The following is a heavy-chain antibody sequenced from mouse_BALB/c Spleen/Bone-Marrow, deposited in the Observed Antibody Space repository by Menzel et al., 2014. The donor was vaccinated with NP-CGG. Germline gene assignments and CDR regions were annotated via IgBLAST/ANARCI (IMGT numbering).Heavy chain of an antibody. Sequence: DVHLVESGGGLAQPGGSLKLSCAASGFTFSSYSMSWVRQTPEKRLEWAAYISNGGGSTYYPDTVKGRFTISRDNAKNTLYLQMSSLKSEDTAMYYCARQLGLRVDYWGQGSSVTVSS. CDR2: ISNGGGST. CDR3: ARQLGLRVDY. J-gene: IGHJ4*01. V-gene: IGHV5-12-2*01. CDR1: GFTFSSYS. D-gene: IGHD3-1*01.